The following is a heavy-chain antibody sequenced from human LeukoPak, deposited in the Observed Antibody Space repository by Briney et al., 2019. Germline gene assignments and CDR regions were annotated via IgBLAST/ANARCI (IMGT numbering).Heavy chain of an antibody. V-gene: IGHV1-46*01. Sequence: ASVKVSCKASGYTFTSYYMHWVRQAPGQGLEWMGIINPSGGSTSYAQKFQGRVTMTRDTSISTAYMELSRLRSDDTAVYYCARGYSSGYYLYWGQGTLVTVSS. CDR1: GYTFTSYY. J-gene: IGHJ4*02. D-gene: IGHD3-22*01. CDR3: ARGYSSGYYLY. CDR2: INPSGGST.